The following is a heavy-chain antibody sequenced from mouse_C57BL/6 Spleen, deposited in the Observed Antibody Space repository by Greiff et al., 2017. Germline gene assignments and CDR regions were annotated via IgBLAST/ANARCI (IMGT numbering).Heavy chain of an antibody. CDR1: GYTFTSYW. D-gene: IGHD2-1*01. J-gene: IGHJ2*01. CDR2: IYPGSGST. CDR3: ARDYGNYVYYFDY. Sequence: VQLQQSGAELVKPGASVKMSCKASGYTFTSYWLTWVKQRPGQGLEWIGDIYPGSGSTNYNEKLKSKATMTVDTSSSTASMQLSSLTSEDYAVYYCARDYGNYVYYFDYWGQGTTLTFSS. V-gene: IGHV1-55*01.